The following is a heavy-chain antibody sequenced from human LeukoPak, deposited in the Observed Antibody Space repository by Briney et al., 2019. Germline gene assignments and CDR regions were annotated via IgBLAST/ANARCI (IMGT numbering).Heavy chain of an antibody. CDR2: INWNGGRT. CDR1: GFTFGNYG. D-gene: IGHD6-19*01. Sequence: GGSLRLSCAASGFTFGNYGVKSVRQDRGKGMGWVSRINWNGGRTGYADSVKGRFTISRDNAKNSLYVQMNSLRVDDTALYYCARDGGWYKRGLDHYYYYMAVWSKGTTVIVSS. J-gene: IGHJ6*03. CDR3: ARDGGWYKRGLDHYYYYMAV. V-gene: IGHV3-20*04.